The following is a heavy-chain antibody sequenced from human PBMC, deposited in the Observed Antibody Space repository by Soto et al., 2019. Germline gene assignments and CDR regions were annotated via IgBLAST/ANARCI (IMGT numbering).Heavy chain of an antibody. V-gene: IGHV3-48*03. J-gene: IGHJ6*04. D-gene: IGHD3-10*01. Sequence: GRSLRLSCAASGFTFSSYEMKLVRQAPGKGLEWVSYISSSGSTIYYADSVKGRFTISRDNAKNSLYLQMNSLRAEETAVYYCARVSGAYGSGSYYIRRYYYYGMEVCGEGTTVTVSP. CDR1: GFTFSSYE. CDR3: ARVSGAYGSGSYYIRRYYYYGMEV. CDR2: ISSSGSTI.